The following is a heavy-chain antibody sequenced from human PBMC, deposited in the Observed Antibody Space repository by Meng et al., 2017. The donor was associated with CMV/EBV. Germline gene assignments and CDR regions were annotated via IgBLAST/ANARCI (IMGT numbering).Heavy chain of an antibody. CDR1: GGSISSYY. CDR3: ARVRYYDFWSGYSERDYYYYGMDV. J-gene: IGHJ6*02. D-gene: IGHD3-3*01. V-gene: IGHV4-4*07. Sequence: SCTVSGGSISSYYWSWIRQPAGKGLEWIGRIYTSGSTNYNPSLKSRVTMSVDTSKNQFSLKLSSVTAADTAVYYCARVRYYDFWSGYSERDYYYYGMDVWGQGTTVTVSS. CDR2: IYTSGST.